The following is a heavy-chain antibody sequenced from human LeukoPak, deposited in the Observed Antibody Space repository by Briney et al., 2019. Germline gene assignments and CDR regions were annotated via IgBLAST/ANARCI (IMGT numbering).Heavy chain of an antibody. CDR3: ARLLWFGELLSWFDP. Sequence: SETLSLTCAVSGGSISGYYWSWIRQPPGKGLQWIGYIHYSGSTNYNPSLKSRVTISVDTSKNQFSLKLSSVTAADTAVYYCARLLWFGELLSWFDPWGQGTLVTVSS. CDR1: GGSISGYY. CDR2: IHYSGST. V-gene: IGHV4-59*01. J-gene: IGHJ5*02. D-gene: IGHD3-10*01.